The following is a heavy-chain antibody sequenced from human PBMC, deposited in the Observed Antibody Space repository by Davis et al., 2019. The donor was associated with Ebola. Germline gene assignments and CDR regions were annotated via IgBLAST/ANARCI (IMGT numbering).Heavy chain of an antibody. CDR1: GFTFSSNS. V-gene: IGHV3-21*01. CDR3: VRDPALVVTGGGWFFGL. J-gene: IGHJ2*01. D-gene: IGHD2-21*02. CDR2: ISSSSNYI. Sequence: GESLKISCAASGFTFSSNSMNWVRQAPGKGLEWVSFISSSSNYIYYADSVKGRFTVSRDNAKNSLYLQMNSLRAEDMAVYYCVRDPALVVTGGGWFFGLWGRGTLVTVSS.